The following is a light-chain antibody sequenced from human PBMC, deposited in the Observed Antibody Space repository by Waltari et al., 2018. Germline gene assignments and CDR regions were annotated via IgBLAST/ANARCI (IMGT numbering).Light chain of an antibody. J-gene: IGKJ2*01. CDR2: WAS. Sequence: SILYSSNNKNYLAWYQQKPGQPPNLLIYWASTRESGVPDRFSGSGSGTDFTLTISILQAEDVAVYYCQQYYTAPYTFGQGTKLEIK. CDR1: SILYSSNNKNY. V-gene: IGKV4-1*01. CDR3: QQYYTAPYT.